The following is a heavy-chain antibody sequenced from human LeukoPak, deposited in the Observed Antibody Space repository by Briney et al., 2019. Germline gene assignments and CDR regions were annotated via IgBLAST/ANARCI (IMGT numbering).Heavy chain of an antibody. Sequence: ATVKVSCKASGYTFTGYYMHWVRQAPGQGLEWMGWINPNSGGTNYAQKFQGRVTMTRDTSISTAYMELSRLRSDDTAVYYCARGAPIVATITYYFDCWGQGTLVTVSS. J-gene: IGHJ4*02. CDR2: INPNSGGT. D-gene: IGHD5-12*01. V-gene: IGHV1-2*02. CDR1: GYTFTGYY. CDR3: ARGAPIVATITYYFDC.